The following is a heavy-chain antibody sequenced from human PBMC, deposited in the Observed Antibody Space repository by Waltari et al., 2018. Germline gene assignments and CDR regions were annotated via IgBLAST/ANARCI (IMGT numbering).Heavy chain of an antibody. D-gene: IGHD6-19*01. J-gene: IGHJ3*02. CDR1: GYTFTSYA. CDR3: ASKAVAGTDAFDI. V-gene: IGHV1-3*01. Sequence: QVQLVQSGAEVKKPGASVKVSCTASGYTFTSYAMHWVRQAPGQRLEWMGWINAGNGNTKYSQKFQGRVTITRDTSASTAYMELSSLRSEDTAVYYCASKAVAGTDAFDIWGQGTMVTVSS. CDR2: INAGNGNT.